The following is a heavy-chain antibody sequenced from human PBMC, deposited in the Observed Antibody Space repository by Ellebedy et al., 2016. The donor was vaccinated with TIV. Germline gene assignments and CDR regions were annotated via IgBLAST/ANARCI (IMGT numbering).Heavy chain of an antibody. CDR2: ISHTGSRT. Sequence: PGGSLRLSCAASGFTFSNFAMSWVRQAPGKGLEWVSTISHTGSRTYYADSVEGRFTISRDNSRNTLYLQMNSLRAEDTAVYYCASSRYHYYLGSTIFAYWGQGILVTVSS. CDR1: GFTFSNFA. CDR3: ASSRYHYYLGSTIFAY. J-gene: IGHJ4*02. D-gene: IGHD3/OR15-3a*01. V-gene: IGHV3-23*01.